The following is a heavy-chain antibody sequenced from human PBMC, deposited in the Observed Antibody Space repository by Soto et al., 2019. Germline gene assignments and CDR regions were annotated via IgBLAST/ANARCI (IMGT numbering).Heavy chain of an antibody. J-gene: IGHJ6*03. CDR3: ARAGVYSSAYTDV. Sequence: EVQLVESGGGLVQPGGSLRVCCAASGLTVSNNSMNWVRQITGKGLEWVSITFSGGSTYYADSVKGRFTVSRDNSKNTLHLQMNSLTAEDTAVYYCARAGVYSSAYTDVRGEGATVTVSS. CDR1: GLTVSNNS. CDR2: TFSGGST. D-gene: IGHD6-25*01. V-gene: IGHV3-66*01.